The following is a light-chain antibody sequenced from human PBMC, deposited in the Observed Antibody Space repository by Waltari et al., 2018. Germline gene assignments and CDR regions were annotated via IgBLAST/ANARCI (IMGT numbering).Light chain of an antibody. CDR3: QAWDSRTFVV. CDR1: KLEDNY. J-gene: IGLJ2*01. CDR2: QDT. Sequence: SYELTQPPSLSVSPGQTATIPCPGAKLEDNYVSWYQQKPGQSPVLVIFQDTRRPSGIPERFSGSSSGNTATLTISGTQTLDEADYYCQAWDSRTFVVFGGGTKVTVL. V-gene: IGLV3-1*01.